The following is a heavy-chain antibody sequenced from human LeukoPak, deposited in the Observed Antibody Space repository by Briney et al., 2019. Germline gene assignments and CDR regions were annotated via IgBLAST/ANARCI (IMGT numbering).Heavy chain of an antibody. CDR2: ISNDGSNK. V-gene: IGHV3-30-3*01. CDR3: ARDRGYTQDY. CDR1: GFTFSSYA. J-gene: IGHJ4*02. Sequence: GGSLRLSCAASGFTFSSYAMHWVRQAPGKGLEWVAVISNDGSNKYYTDSVKGRFTISRDNAKNTLYLQMNSLRAEDTAVYYCARDRGYTQDYWGQGTLVTVSS. D-gene: IGHD5-12*01.